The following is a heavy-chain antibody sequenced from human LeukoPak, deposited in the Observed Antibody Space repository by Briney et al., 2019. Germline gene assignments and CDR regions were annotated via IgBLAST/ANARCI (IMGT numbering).Heavy chain of an antibody. CDR2: ISAYNGNT. CDR1: GYTFTSYG. Sequence: ASVKVSCKASGYTFTSYGISWVRQAPGQGLEWMGWISAYNGNTNYAQKLQGRVTMTTDTSTSTAYMELRSLRSHDTAVYYCARGYCSSTSCRDFDYWGQGTLVTVSS. V-gene: IGHV1-18*01. J-gene: IGHJ4*02. CDR3: ARGYCSSTSCRDFDY. D-gene: IGHD2-2*01.